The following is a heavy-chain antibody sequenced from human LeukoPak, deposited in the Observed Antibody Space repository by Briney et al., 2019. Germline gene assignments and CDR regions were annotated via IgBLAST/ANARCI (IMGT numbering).Heavy chain of an antibody. CDR2: IIPIFGTA. D-gene: IGHD1-26*01. J-gene: IGHJ4*02. CDR1: GGTFSSYA. CDR3: AREGTIVGATSYFDY. Sequence: GASVKVSCTASGGTFSSYAISWVRQAPGQGLEWMGGIIPIFGTANYAQKFQGRVTITADESTSTAYMELSSLRSEDTAVYYCAREGTIVGATSYFDYWGQGTLVTVSS. V-gene: IGHV1-69*13.